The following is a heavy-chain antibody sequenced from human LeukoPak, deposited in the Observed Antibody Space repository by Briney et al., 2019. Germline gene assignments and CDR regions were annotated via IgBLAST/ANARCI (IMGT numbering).Heavy chain of an antibody. D-gene: IGHD6-19*01. J-gene: IGHJ4*02. CDR1: GGSISSYY. Sequence: ASETLSLTCTVSGGSISSYYWSWIRQPPGKGLEWIGYIYYSGSTNYNPSLKSRVIISVDTSKNQFSLKLSSVTAADTAVYYCARRAYSSGWFYFDYWGQGTLVTVSS. CDR2: IYYSGST. V-gene: IGHV4-59*08. CDR3: ARRAYSSGWFYFDY.